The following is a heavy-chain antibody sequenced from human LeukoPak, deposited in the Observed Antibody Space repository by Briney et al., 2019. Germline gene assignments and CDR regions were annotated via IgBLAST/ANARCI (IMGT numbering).Heavy chain of an antibody. CDR3: ARSPYGGNSYFDY. CDR2: INPSGGST. J-gene: IGHJ4*02. Sequence: ASVKVSCKASGYTFTSYDINWVRQAPGQGLEWMGIINPSGGSTSYAQKFQGRVTMTRDTSTSTVYMELSSLRSEDTAVYYCARSPYGGNSYFDYWGQGTLVTVSS. V-gene: IGHV1-46*01. D-gene: IGHD4-23*01. CDR1: GYTFTSYD.